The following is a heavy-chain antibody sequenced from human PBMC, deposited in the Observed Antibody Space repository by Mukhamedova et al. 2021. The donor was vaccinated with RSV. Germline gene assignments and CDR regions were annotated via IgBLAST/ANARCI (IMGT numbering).Heavy chain of an antibody. Sequence: GFTFSTYPMHWVRQAPGKGLEWLAVISYDGSNKYYADSVKGRFTISRDTSKNTLYLQMNSLRAEDTAVFYCASLGNDSGDSGGFD. CDR1: GFTFSTYP. CDR3: ASLGNDSGDSGGFD. CDR2: ISYDGSNK. V-gene: IGHV3-30*04. D-gene: IGHD4-17*01. J-gene: IGHJ4*01.